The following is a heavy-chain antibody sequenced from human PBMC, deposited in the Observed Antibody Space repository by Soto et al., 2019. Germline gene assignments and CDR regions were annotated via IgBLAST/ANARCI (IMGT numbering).Heavy chain of an antibody. J-gene: IGHJ3*02. Sequence: SETLSLTCPVSGGSISSSSYYWGWIRQPPGKGLEWIGSIYYSGSTYYNPSLKSRVTISVDTSKNQFSLKLSSVTAADTAVYYCARLYGDYGGDAFDIWGQGTMVTVSS. V-gene: IGHV4-39*01. CDR1: GGSISSSSYY. CDR2: IYYSGST. CDR3: ARLYGDYGGDAFDI. D-gene: IGHD4-17*01.